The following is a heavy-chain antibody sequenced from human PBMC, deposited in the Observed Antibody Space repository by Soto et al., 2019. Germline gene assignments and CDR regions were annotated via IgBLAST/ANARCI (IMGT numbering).Heavy chain of an antibody. V-gene: IGHV4-61*01. CDR3: ARGYCSSTRCPWWFDP. J-gene: IGHJ5*02. D-gene: IGHD2-2*01. CDR2: IYYSGST. CDR1: GGSVSSGSYY. Sequence: PWETLSFTCTVPGGSVSSGSYYWSWIRQPPGKGLEWIGYIYYSGSTNYNPSLKSRVTISVDTSKNQFSLKLSSVTAADTAVYYCARGYCSSTRCPWWFDPWGQGTLVTVSS.